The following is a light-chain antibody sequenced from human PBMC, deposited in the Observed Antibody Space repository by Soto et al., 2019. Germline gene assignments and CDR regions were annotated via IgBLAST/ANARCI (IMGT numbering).Light chain of an antibody. Sequence: DVQLTQSPSTLSASVGDRVTITCRASQSIATWLAWSQHKPGQAPKLLIHKASSLQTGVPSRFSGSGSGTEFTLTFSSLQPDDFATYYCQQYVAYSYSFGQATKLEI. CDR1: QSIATW. CDR2: KAS. CDR3: QQYVAYSYS. J-gene: IGKJ2*01. V-gene: IGKV1-5*03.